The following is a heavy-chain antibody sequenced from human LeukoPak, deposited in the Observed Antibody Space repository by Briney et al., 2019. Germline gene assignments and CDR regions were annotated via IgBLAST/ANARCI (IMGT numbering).Heavy chain of an antibody. J-gene: IGHJ5*02. D-gene: IGHD2-15*01. CDR3: ARGGYCSGGSCYGDRWFDP. CDR1: GGSFSGYY. V-gene: IGHV4-34*01. CDR2: INHSGST. Sequence: SETLSLTCAVHGGSFSGYYWSWIRQPPGKGLEWIGEINHSGSTNYNPSLKSRVTMSVDTSKNQFSLKLSSVTAADTAVYYCARGGYCSGGSCYGDRWFDPWGQGTLVTVSS.